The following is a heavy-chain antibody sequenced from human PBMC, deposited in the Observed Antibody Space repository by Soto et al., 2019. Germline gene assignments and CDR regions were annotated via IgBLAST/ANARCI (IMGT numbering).Heavy chain of an antibody. CDR2: IIPMLGIR. D-gene: IGHD2-21*01. CDR1: GGTFSTYS. CDR3: TIGSWSGEVFDI. J-gene: IGHJ3*02. Sequence: QVQLVQSGAEVKKPGSSVNVSCKDSGGTFSTYSMFCVRQAPGQGLEWMGRIIPMLGIRNYAQRFQDRVTITADKSTATAHMELSSLRSEDTALYYCTIGSWSGEVFDIWGQGTMVTVSS. V-gene: IGHV1-69*02.